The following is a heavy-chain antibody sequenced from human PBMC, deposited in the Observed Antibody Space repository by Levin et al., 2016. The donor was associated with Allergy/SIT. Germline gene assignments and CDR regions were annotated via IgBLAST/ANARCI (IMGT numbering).Heavy chain of an antibody. J-gene: IGHJ4*02. V-gene: IGHV3-48*02. D-gene: IGHD6-19*01. Sequence: WIRQPPGKGLEWVSYISSSSSTIYYADSVKGRFTISRDNAKNSLYLQMNSLRDEDTAVYYCAREVRYSSGWSYFDYWGQGTLVTVSS. CDR3: AREVRYSSGWSYFDY. CDR2: ISSSSSTI.